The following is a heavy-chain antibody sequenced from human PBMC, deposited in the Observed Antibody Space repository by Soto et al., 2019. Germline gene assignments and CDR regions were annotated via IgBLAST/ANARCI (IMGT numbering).Heavy chain of an antibody. Sequence: GASVKVSCKVSGYTLTELSMHWVRQAPGKGLEWMGGFDPEDGETIYAQKFQGRVTFTRDTSAGTVYMQLSSLTSEDTAVSYCARNDSGFSGSHYIDYFNYGAREPWSPSPQ. D-gene: IGHD1-26*01. J-gene: IGHJ4*02. V-gene: IGHV1-24*01. CDR3: ARNDSGFSGSHYIDYFNY. CDR2: FDPEDGET. CDR1: GYTLTELS.